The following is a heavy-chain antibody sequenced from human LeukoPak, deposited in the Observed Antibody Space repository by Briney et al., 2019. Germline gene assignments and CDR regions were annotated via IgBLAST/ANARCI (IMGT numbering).Heavy chain of an antibody. CDR3: ARDNGAGVKVAANWFDP. Sequence: PSETLSLTCTVSGGSISSSSYYWGWIRQPPGKGLEWIGSIYYSGSTYYNPSLKSRVTISVDTSKNQFSLRLSSVTAADTAVYYCARDNGAGVKVAANWFDPWGQGTLVTVSS. CDR2: IYYSGST. V-gene: IGHV4-39*07. CDR1: GGSISSSSYY. J-gene: IGHJ5*02. D-gene: IGHD2-15*01.